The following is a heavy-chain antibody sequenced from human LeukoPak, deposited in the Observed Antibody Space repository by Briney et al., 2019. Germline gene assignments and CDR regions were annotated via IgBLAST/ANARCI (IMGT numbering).Heavy chain of an antibody. CDR3: AAKQWLAPPPDS. J-gene: IGHJ4*02. V-gene: IGHV3-74*01. Sequence: GGSLRLSCAASGFTFSKYWMLWFRQAPGKGLESVSRINTDGTVTTYADSVKGRFTVSRDNADNTMFLQMNSVRDEDTAVHYCAAKQWLAPPPDSWGQGTPVTVSS. D-gene: IGHD6-19*01. CDR1: GFTFSKYW. CDR2: INTDGTVT.